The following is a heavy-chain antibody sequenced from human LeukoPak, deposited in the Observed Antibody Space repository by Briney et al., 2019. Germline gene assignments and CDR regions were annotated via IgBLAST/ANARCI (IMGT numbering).Heavy chain of an antibody. V-gene: IGHV3-23*01. D-gene: IGHD6-19*01. Sequence: GGSLRLSCAASGFIFSAYAMTWVRQAPGRGLEWVSSIRPSGDNTYYGDSVKGRFTISRDNSKNTVYLQMNNMRVDNTAVYYCARVAGWHWFDPWGQGTLVTVSS. CDR1: GFIFSAYA. CDR3: ARVAGWHWFDP. CDR2: IRPSGDNT. J-gene: IGHJ5*02.